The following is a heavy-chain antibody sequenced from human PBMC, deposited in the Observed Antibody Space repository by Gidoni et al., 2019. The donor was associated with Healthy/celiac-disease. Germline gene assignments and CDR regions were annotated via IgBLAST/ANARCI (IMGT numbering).Heavy chain of an antibody. CDR2: SSGSGGST. V-gene: IGHV3-23*01. CDR3: AKEYRRYYYDSSGYYYFDY. D-gene: IGHD3-22*01. CDR1: GFTFSSYA. J-gene: IGHJ4*02. Sequence: EVQLLESGGGLVQPGGSLRLSCAASGFTFSSYAMSWVRQAPGKGLEWVSASSGSGGSTYYADSVKGRFTISRDNSKNTLYLQMNSLRAEDTAVYYCAKEYRRYYYDSSGYYYFDYWGQGTLVTVSS.